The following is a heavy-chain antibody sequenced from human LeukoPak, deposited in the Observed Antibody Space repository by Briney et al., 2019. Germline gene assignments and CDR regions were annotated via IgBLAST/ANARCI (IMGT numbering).Heavy chain of an antibody. CDR2: NKSKTDGGTT. J-gene: IGHJ4*02. D-gene: IGHD2-8*01. CDR1: GLTFSKAW. V-gene: IGHV3-15*01. CDR3: ATLGYCTNGECYGFDY. Sequence: GGSLRLSCAVSGLTFSKAWMTWVPQAPGKGPEWVGRNKSKTDGGTTDYAAPVKGRFTISRDDSKNTLYPQMNSLKTEDTAVYYCATLGYCTNGECYGFDYWGQGTLVTVSS.